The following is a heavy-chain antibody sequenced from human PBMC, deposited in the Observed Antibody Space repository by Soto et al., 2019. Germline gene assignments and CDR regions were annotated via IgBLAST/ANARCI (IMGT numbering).Heavy chain of an antibody. D-gene: IGHD3-3*01. V-gene: IGHV4-59*01. CDR3: ARDRYYEFWSGYSYYYYGMDV. Sequence: SETLSLTCTVSGGSISSYYWSWIRQPPGKGLEWIGYIYYSGSTNYNPSFKSRVTISVDTSKNQFSLKLSSVTAADTAVYYCARDRYYEFWSGYSYYYYGMDVWGQGTTVTVSS. J-gene: IGHJ6*02. CDR1: GGSISSYY. CDR2: IYYSGST.